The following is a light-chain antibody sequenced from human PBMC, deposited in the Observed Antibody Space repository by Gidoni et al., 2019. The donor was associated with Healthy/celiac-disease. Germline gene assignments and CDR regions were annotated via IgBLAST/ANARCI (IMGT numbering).Light chain of an antibody. CDR2: AAS. Sequence: DIQMTQSPSTLSASVGDRVTLTCRSSQSISSYLNWYQQKPGKAPKLLIYAASSWQSGVPQRFSGSGSGTDFTLTISSLQPEDFATYYCQQSYSTPVTFXQXTKVEIK. CDR3: QQSYSTPVT. V-gene: IGKV1-39*01. J-gene: IGKJ1*01. CDR1: QSISSY.